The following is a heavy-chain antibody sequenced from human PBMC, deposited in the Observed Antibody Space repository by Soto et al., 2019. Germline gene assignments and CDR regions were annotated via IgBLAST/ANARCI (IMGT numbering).Heavy chain of an antibody. J-gene: IGHJ4*02. Sequence: SETLSLTCTVSGDSVSSGTYYWGWIRQPPGKTLEWIGYIYHNGYPNCNPSLKSRLSATLDTSKNLYSLRVTSVTAADTAVYYCAAMAVDSSGFFDYWGRGILVTVSS. CDR1: GDSVSSGTYY. CDR2: IYHNGYP. CDR3: AAMAVDSSGFFDY. D-gene: IGHD3-22*01. V-gene: IGHV4-61*01.